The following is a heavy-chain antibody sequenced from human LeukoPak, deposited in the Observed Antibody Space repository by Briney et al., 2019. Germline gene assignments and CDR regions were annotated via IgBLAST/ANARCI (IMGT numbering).Heavy chain of an antibody. CDR1: GFTFSSYA. J-gene: IGHJ3*02. D-gene: IGHD4-17*01. Sequence: PGGSLRLSCTASGFTFSSYAMHWVRQAPGKGLECVSAISSNAGATHYANSVKGRFTISRDNSKNTLYLQMNSLRAEDTAVYYCARHLSGDDIWGQGTMVTVSS. V-gene: IGHV3-64*01. CDR3: ARHLSGDDI. CDR2: ISSNAGAT.